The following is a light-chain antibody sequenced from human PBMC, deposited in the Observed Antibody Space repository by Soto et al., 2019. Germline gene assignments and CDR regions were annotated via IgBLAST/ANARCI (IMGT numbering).Light chain of an antibody. CDR2: GAS. CDR3: QQYTDWPTT. J-gene: IGKJ1*01. V-gene: IGKV1-6*01. Sequence: IQLTQSPSSLSASVGDRVTISCRASQGIGNALGWYQQKPGKPPKVLTYGASNLQSGVPPRFSGSGSGTDFTLTVTSLQSEDFGIYYCQQYTDWPTTFGQGTKVDI. CDR1: QGIGNA.